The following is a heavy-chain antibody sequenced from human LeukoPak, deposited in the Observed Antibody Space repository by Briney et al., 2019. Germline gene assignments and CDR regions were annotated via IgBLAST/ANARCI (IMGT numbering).Heavy chain of an antibody. CDR1: GGSISSSTYY. V-gene: IGHV4-39*02. J-gene: IGHJ5*02. Sequence: SETLSLTCTVSGGSISSSTYYWGWIRQPPGKGLEWIGSFYYSGSTYYNPSLKSRVTISVDTSKNQFSLKLSSVTAADTAVYYCARDSIGVVILNWFDPWGQGTLVTVSS. CDR3: ARDSIGVVILNWFDP. CDR2: FYYSGST. D-gene: IGHD3-3*01.